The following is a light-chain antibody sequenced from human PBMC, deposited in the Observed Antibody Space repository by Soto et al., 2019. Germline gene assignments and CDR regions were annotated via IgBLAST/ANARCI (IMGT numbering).Light chain of an antibody. J-gene: IGKJ3*01. CDR3: QQLGPEAFT. Sequence: EIVLTQSPATLSLSPGERATLSCRASQSVSSYLAWYQQKPGQAPRLLIYDASSRATGIPARFSGSGSGTDFTLTISSLEPEDFAVYYCQQLGPEAFTFGPGTKVDIK. V-gene: IGKV3-11*01. CDR1: QSVSSY. CDR2: DAS.